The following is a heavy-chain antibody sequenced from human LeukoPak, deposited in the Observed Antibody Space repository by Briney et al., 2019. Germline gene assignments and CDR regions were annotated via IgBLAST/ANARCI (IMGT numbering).Heavy chain of an antibody. J-gene: IGHJ5*02. CDR2: INPSGGTT. Sequence: ASVKVSCKASGYTFTSYYMHWVRQAPGQGLEWMGLINPSGGTTKYAQKFQGRVTMTRDLSTSTDYMELSSLRSDDTAVYFCARDNSVGDYAWWFDPWGQGTLVTVSS. CDR1: GYTFTSYY. D-gene: IGHD1-26*01. CDR3: ARDNSVGDYAWWFDP. V-gene: IGHV1-46*01.